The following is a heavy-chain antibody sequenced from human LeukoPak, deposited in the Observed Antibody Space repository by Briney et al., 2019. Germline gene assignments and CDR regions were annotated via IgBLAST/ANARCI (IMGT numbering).Heavy chain of an antibody. V-gene: IGHV4-31*03. CDR1: GGSISSGGYY. CDR2: ICYSGST. CDR3: ARETTVVTQRYFDL. J-gene: IGHJ2*01. D-gene: IGHD4-23*01. Sequence: PSETLSLTCTVSGGSISSGGYYWSWIRQHPGKGLEWIGYICYSGSTYYNPSLKSRVTISVDTSKNQFSLKLSSVTAADTAVYYCARETTVVTQRYFDLWGRGTLVTVSS.